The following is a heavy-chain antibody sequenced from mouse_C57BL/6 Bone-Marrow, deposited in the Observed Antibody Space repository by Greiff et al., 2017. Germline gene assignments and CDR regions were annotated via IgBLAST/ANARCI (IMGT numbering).Heavy chain of an antibody. Sequence: VKLMESGAELARPGASVKMSCKASGYTFTSYTMHWVKQRPGPGLEWIGYINPSSGYTKYNQKFKDKATLTADKSSSTAYMQLSSLTSEDSAVYYCARQGYYGRSLAMDYWGQGTSVTVSS. D-gene: IGHD1-1*01. V-gene: IGHV1-4*01. J-gene: IGHJ4*01. CDR3: ARQGYYGRSLAMDY. CDR2: INPSSGYT. CDR1: GYTFTSYT.